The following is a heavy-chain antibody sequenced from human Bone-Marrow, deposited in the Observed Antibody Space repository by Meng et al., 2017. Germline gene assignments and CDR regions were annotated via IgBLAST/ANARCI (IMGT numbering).Heavy chain of an antibody. CDR2: ISGSGGST. CDR1: GFSFSNFG. CDR3: GNWYYYDLGSRS. V-gene: IGHV3-23*01. D-gene: IGHD3-10*01. J-gene: IGHJ1*01. Sequence: GESLKISCAASGFSFSNFGMSWVRQAPGKGLEWVSSISGSGGSTYNADSVKGRFTISRDNSKNTLYLQMNSLRAEDTAVYYCGNWYYYDLGSRSWGQGTLVTVSS.